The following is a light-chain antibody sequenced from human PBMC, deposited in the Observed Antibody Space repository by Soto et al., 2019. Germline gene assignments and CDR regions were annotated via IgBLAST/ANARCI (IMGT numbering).Light chain of an antibody. CDR2: DAS. J-gene: IGKJ5*01. CDR1: QSVSGY. CDR3: QQRSNWPIT. Sequence: EIVLTQSPATLSLSPGEGATLSCRASQSVSGYLAWYQQKPGQAPRLLIHDASNRATGIPARFSGSGSGTDFILTISSLEPEDFAVYYCQQRSNWPITFGQGTRLEIK. V-gene: IGKV3-11*01.